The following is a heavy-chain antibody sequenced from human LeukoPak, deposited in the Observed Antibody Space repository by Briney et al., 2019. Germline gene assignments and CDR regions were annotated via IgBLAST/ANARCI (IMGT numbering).Heavy chain of an antibody. Sequence: PGGSLRLSCAGSGFSVSNNYMSWVRQAPGKGLEWVSGIYGGGTAHYADSVMGRFTVSRDNSKNTLHLQMNSLRAEDTAVYYCARDDGRIGCAHWGQGTLVTVSS. D-gene: IGHD3-3*01. V-gene: IGHV3-53*01. CDR3: ARDDGRIGCAH. CDR2: IYGGGTA. CDR1: GFSVSNNY. J-gene: IGHJ4*02.